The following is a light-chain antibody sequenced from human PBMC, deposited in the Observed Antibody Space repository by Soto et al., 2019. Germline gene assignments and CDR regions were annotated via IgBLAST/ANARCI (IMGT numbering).Light chain of an antibody. CDR1: SSNIGNNY. J-gene: IGLJ3*02. Sequence: QSVLTQPPSVSAAPGQKVTISCCESSSNIGNNYVSWYQQLPGTAPKLLIYDNNKRPSGIPDRFSGSKSGTSATLGNTGLQTGDEADYYCGTWDSSLSAWVFGGGTKLTVL. CDR3: GTWDSSLSAWV. V-gene: IGLV1-51*01. CDR2: DNN.